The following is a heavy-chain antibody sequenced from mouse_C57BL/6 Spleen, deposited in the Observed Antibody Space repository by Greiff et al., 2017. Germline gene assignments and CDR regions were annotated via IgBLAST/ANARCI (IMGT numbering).Heavy chain of an antibody. CDR2: FYPGSGSI. CDR3: ARHGGGDSSDHYAMDY. CDR1: GYTFTEYT. Sequence: VKLVESGAELVKPGASVKLSCKASGYTFTEYTIHWVKQRSGQGLEWIGWFYPGSGSIKYNEKFKDKATLTADKSSSTVYMELSRLTSEDSAVYFCARHGGGDSSDHYAMDYWGQGTSVTVSS. D-gene: IGHD3-2*02. V-gene: IGHV1-62-2*01. J-gene: IGHJ4*01.